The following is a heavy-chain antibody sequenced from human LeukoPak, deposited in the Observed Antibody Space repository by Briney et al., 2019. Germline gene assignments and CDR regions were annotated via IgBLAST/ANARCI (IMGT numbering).Heavy chain of an antibody. CDR1: GFTFSSYA. D-gene: IGHD1-26*01. CDR3: AKDPYSGSFEYFQH. J-gene: IGHJ1*01. CDR2: ISYDGSNK. Sequence: GGSLRLSCAASGFTFSSYAMHWVRQAPGKGLEWVAVISYDGSNKYYADSVKGRFTISRDNSKNTLYLQMNSLRAEGTAVYYCAKDPYSGSFEYFQHWGQGTLVTVSS. V-gene: IGHV3-30*04.